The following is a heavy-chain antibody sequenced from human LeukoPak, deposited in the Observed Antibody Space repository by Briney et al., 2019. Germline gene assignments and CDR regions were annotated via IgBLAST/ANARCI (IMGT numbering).Heavy chain of an antibody. CDR3: AREGHWNYYFDY. J-gene: IGHJ4*02. CDR1: GYTFTGYY. CDR2: TNPNSGGT. D-gene: IGHD1-7*01. Sequence: ASVKVSCKASGYTFTGYYMHWVRQAPGQGLEWMGWTNPNSGGTNYAQKFQGRVTMTRDTSISTAYMELSRLRSDDTAVYYCAREGHWNYYFDYWGQGTLVTVSS. V-gene: IGHV1-2*02.